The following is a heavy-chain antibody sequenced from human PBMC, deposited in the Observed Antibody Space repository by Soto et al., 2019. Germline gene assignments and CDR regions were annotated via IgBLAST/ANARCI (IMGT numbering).Heavy chain of an antibody. CDR3: AITRIAAAGYYYYGMDV. J-gene: IGHJ6*02. V-gene: IGHV1-69*06. D-gene: IGHD6-13*01. Sequence: SVKVSCKASGGTFSSYAISWVRQAPGQGLEWMGGIIPIFGTANYAQKFQGRVTITADKSTSTAYMELSSLRSEDTAVYYCAITRIAAAGYYYYGMDVWGQGTTVTVSS. CDR2: IIPIFGTA. CDR1: GGTFSSYA.